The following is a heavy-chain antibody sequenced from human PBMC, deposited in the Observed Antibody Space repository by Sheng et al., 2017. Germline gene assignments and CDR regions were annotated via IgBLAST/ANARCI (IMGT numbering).Heavy chain of an antibody. J-gene: IGHJ5*02. Sequence: EVQLVESGGGLVQPGGSLRLSCAASGFTFSSYAMSWVRQAPGKGLEWVSAISGSGGSTYYADSVKGRFTISRDNSKNTLYLQMNSLRAEDTAVYYCAKVRTYYYDSSGYFGWFDPWGQGTLVTVSS. CDR3: AKVRTYYYDSSGYFGWFDP. CDR2: ISGSGGST. D-gene: IGHD3-22*01. V-gene: IGHV3-23*04. CDR1: GFTFSSYA.